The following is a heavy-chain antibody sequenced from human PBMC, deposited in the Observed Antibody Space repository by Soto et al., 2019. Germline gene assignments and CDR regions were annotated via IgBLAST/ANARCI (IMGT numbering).Heavy chain of an antibody. J-gene: IGHJ4*02. CDR2: INVGNGNT. CDR3: ATPQDYDGCLDS. D-gene: IGHD3-22*01. V-gene: IGHV1-18*04. CDR1: GYPFTSYG. Sequence: ASVKVSCKASGYPFTSYGFSWVRQAPGQGLEWMGWINVGNGNTRYSQKFQGRLTLTRDTPGNTAYLELNSLISEDTAVYYCATPQDYDGCLDSWGQGTLVTVSS.